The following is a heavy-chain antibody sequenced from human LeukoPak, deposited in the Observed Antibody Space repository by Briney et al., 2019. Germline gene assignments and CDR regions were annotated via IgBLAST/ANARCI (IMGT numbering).Heavy chain of an antibody. CDR1: GGSISSSRYY. D-gene: IGHD6-19*01. CDR2: IYYSGST. CDR3: ASEARPPGYSSGWYVYFQH. Sequence: SETLSLTCAVSGGSISSSRYYWGWIRQPPGKGLEWIGSIYYSGSTYYNPSLKSRVTISVDTSKNQFSLKLSSVTAADTAVYYCASEARPPGYSSGWYVYFQHWGQGTLVTVSS. J-gene: IGHJ1*01. V-gene: IGHV4-39*01.